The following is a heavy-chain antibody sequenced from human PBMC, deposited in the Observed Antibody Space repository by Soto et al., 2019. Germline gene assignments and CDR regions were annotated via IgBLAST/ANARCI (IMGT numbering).Heavy chain of an antibody. Sequence: GGSLRLSCAASGFTFSSYAMSWVRQSPGKGLEWVSAISGSGGSTYYADSVKGRFTISRDNSKNTLYLQMNSLRAEDTAVYYCAKRTLFGELLKGFFDYWGQGTLVTVSS. CDR3: AKRTLFGELLKGFFDY. CDR2: ISGSGGST. CDR1: GFTFSSYA. V-gene: IGHV3-23*01. J-gene: IGHJ4*02. D-gene: IGHD3-10*02.